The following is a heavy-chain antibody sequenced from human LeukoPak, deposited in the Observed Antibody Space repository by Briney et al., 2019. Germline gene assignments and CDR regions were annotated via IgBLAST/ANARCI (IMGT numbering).Heavy chain of an antibody. J-gene: IGHJ4*02. CDR3: ARGSSGYDY. V-gene: IGHV3-23*01. CDR2: MSGSDVST. Sequence: GGSLRLSCVASGFTFRHYAMSWVRQAPGKGLEWVSSMSGSDVSTYYAESVKGRFTISRDNAKNSLYLQMNSLRAEDTAVYYCARGSSGYDYWGQGTLVTVSS. D-gene: IGHD5-12*01. CDR1: GFTFRHYA.